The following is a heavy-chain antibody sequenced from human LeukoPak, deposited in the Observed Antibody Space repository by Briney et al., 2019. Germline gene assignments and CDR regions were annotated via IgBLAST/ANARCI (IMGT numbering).Heavy chain of an antibody. J-gene: IGHJ4*02. V-gene: IGHV3-23*01. CDR1: GFTFSSYA. CDR3: AKDRVRWLQLFYFDY. D-gene: IGHD5-24*01. CDR2: ISGGGGST. Sequence: GGSLRLSCAASGFTFSSYAMSWVRQAPGKGLEWVSAISGGGGSTYYADSVKGRFTISRDNSKNTLYLQMNSLRAEDTAVYYCAKDRVRWLQLFYFDYWGQGTLVTVSS.